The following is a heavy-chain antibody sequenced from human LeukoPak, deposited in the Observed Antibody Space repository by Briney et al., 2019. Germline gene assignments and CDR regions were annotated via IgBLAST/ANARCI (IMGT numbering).Heavy chain of an antibody. Sequence: SETLSLTCTVSGGSIRSYYWSWIRQPPGKGLEWIGYIYYSGSTNYNPSLKSRVTISVDTSKNQFSLKLSSVTAADTAVYYCARLALYSSGWLVDYWGQGTLVTVSS. CDR3: ARLALYSSGWLVDY. V-gene: IGHV4-59*08. J-gene: IGHJ4*02. D-gene: IGHD6-19*01. CDR1: GGSIRSYY. CDR2: IYYSGST.